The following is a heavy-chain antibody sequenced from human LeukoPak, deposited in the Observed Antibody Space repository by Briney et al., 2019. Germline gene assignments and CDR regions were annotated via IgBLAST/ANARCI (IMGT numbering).Heavy chain of an antibody. CDR2: ISSSGSTI. V-gene: IGHV3-11*01. Sequence: SPGGSLRLSCAASGFTFSDYYMSWIRQAPGKGLEWVSYISSSGSTIYYADSVKGRFTISRDNAKNSLNLQMNSLRAEDTAVYYCAREAVVVAAKYFDYWGQGTLVTVFS. CDR3: AREAVVVAAKYFDY. CDR1: GFTFSDYY. D-gene: IGHD2-15*01. J-gene: IGHJ4*02.